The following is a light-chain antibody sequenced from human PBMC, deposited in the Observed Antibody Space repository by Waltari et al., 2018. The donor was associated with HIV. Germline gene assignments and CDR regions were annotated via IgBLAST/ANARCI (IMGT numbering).Light chain of an antibody. CDR2: EVN. Sequence: QSALTQPPSVSGSPGQSVTISCTGTSSDVGSYNRVSWYQQPPGTAPKLMIYEVNKRPPGVPGRCSGSKSGNTASLTISGLQAEDEADYYCSSYTSSTVVFGGGTKLTVL. J-gene: IGLJ2*01. CDR1: SSDVGSYNR. CDR3: SSYTSSTVV. V-gene: IGLV2-18*02.